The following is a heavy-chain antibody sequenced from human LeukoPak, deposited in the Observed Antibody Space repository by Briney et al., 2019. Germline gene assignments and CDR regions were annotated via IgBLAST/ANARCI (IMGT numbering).Heavy chain of an antibody. CDR1: GGTFSSYT. CDR2: IIPILGIA. J-gene: IGHJ4*02. CDR3: ASNSGSYWEGFDY. Sequence: SVKVSCKASGGTFSSYTISWVRQAPGQGLEWMGRIIPILGIANYAQKFQGRVTITADKSTSTAYMELSSLRSEDTAVYYCASNSGSYWEGFDYWGQGTLVTVSS. V-gene: IGHV1-69*02. D-gene: IGHD1-26*01.